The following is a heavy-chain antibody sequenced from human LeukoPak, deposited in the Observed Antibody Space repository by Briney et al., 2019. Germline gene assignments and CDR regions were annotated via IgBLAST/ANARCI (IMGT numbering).Heavy chain of an antibody. CDR2: INPNTGVT. J-gene: IGHJ6*04. CDR3: ARDRTTVTTGYYRMDV. Sequence: ASVRDSCKASEYTFTGYYMHWVRQAPGQGLEWMGWINPNTGVTNYAQKFQGRVTLTRDTSIITAYIELTRLRSDDTAMYYCARDRTTVTTGYYRMDVWGEGTSLPVSS. V-gene: IGHV1-2*02. CDR1: EYTFTGYY. D-gene: IGHD4-17*01.